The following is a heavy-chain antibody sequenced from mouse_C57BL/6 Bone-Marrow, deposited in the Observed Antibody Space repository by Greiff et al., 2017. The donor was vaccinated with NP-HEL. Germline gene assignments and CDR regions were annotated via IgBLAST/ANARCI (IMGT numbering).Heavy chain of an antibody. Sequence: EVNVVESGGDLVKPGGSLKLSCAASGFTFSSYGMSWVRQTPDKRLEWVATISSGGSYTYYPDSVKGRFTISRDNAKNTRYLQMSSLKSEDTAMYYCARIWLRRYWYFDVWGTGTTVTVSS. J-gene: IGHJ1*03. V-gene: IGHV5-6*01. CDR2: ISSGGSYT. CDR1: GFTFSSYG. D-gene: IGHD2-2*01. CDR3: ARIWLRRYWYFDV.